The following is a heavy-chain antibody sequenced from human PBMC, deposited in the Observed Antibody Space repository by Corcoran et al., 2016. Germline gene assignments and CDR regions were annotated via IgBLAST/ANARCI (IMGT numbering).Heavy chain of an antibody. CDR1: GGSISSGGYY. V-gene: IGHV4-31*03. J-gene: IGHJ3*02. CDR2: IYYSGST. Sequence: QVQLQESGPGLVKPSQTLSLTCTGSGGSISSGGYYWSWIRQHPGKGLEWIGYIYYSGSTYYNPSLKSRVTITVDTAKNQFSLKLSSVTAADTAVYYCAGLGYCSSTSCHGSFDIWGQGTMVTVSS. CDR3: AGLGYCSSTSCHGSFDI. D-gene: IGHD2-2*01.